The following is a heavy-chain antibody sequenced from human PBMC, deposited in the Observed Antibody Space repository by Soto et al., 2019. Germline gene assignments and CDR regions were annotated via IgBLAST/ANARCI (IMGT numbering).Heavy chain of an antibody. V-gene: IGHV1-3*01. CDR3: ASSSWTRNAFDI. Sequence: ASVKVSCKASGYTFTSYAMHWVRQAPGQRLEWMGWINAGNGNTKYSQKFQGRVTITRDTSASTAYMEPSSLRSEDTAVYYCASSSWTRNAFDIWGQGTMVTVSS. D-gene: IGHD6-13*01. J-gene: IGHJ3*02. CDR2: INAGNGNT. CDR1: GYTFTSYA.